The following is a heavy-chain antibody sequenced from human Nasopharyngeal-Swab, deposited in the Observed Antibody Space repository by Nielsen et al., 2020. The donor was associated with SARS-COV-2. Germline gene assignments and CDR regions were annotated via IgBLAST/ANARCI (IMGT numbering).Heavy chain of an antibody. D-gene: IGHD2-21*02. Sequence: GGSLRLCCAASGFTFSGVALHRVRQAPGKGRERGAATTHDGTDSYYADSVEGRFTVSRYNTRNTLYLQMNRLLPEDTAFDYCARDPGPLAYCVAVCFFGSPEYWGQGTLVTVSS. CDR3: ARDPGPLAYCVAVCFFGSPEY. V-gene: IGHV3-30-3*01. CDR2: TTHDGTDS. CDR1: GFTFSGVA. J-gene: IGHJ4*02.